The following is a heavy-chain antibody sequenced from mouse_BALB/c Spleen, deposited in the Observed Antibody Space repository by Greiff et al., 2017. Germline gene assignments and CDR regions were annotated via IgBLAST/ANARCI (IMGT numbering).Heavy chain of an antibody. V-gene: IGHV2-2*02. J-gene: IGHJ4*01. Sequence: QVQLKESGPGLVQPSQSLSITCTVSGFSLTSYGVHWVRQSPGKGLEWLGVIWSGGSTDYNAAFISRLSISKDNSKCQVFFKMNSLQANDTAIYYCTRISSYSYAMDYWGQGTSVTVSS. CDR2: IWSGGST. D-gene: IGHD1-1*01. CDR1: GFSLTSYG. CDR3: TRISSYSYAMDY.